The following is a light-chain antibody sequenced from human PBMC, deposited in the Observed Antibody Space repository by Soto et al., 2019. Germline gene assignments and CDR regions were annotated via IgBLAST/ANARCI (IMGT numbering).Light chain of an antibody. CDR3: QSYDRTLSARYV. Sequence: QSALTQPPSVSGAPGQRVTISCTGSSSNIGAGYDVHWYQQRPGTAPKLLIFGNINRPSGVPDRFSGSKSGTSASLAITGLQAEDEGDYYCQSYDRTLSARYVFGTGTKGTVL. CDR1: SSNIGAGYD. CDR2: GNI. J-gene: IGLJ1*01. V-gene: IGLV1-40*01.